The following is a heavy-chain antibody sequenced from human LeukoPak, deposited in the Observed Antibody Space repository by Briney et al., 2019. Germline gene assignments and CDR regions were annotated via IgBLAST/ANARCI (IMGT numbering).Heavy chain of an antibody. CDR2: ISSSSSSI. J-gene: IGHJ4*02. D-gene: IGHD6-19*01. CDR1: GFTFSTYS. Sequence: GGSLRLSCAASGFTFSTYSVTWVRQAPGKGLEWVSYISSSSSSIYYADSVKGRYTISRDNAKNSLYLQMNSLRAEDTAVYYCATVGSTGWYYFDYWGQGTLVTVSS. V-gene: IGHV3-48*01. CDR3: ATVGSTGWYYFDY.